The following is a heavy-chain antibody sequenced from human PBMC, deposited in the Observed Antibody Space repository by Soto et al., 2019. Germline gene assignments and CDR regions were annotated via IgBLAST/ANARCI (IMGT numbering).Heavy chain of an antibody. D-gene: IGHD5-12*01. V-gene: IGHV4-59*08. CDR3: ARHLGYSGYRGFIDY. J-gene: IGHJ4*02. CDR2: IYHSGSTNDA. CDR1: GGSISSYY. Sequence: PSETLSLTCTVSGGSISSYYWSWIRQPPGKGLEWIAYIYHSGSTNDANYNPSLKSRVTISVDTSKNQFSLRLSSVTAADTAVYYCARHLGYSGYRGFIDYWGRGTLVTVSS.